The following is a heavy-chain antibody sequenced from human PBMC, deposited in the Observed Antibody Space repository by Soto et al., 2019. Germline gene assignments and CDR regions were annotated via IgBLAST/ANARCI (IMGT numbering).Heavy chain of an antibody. D-gene: IGHD4-17*01. CDR1: GYSFTSYW. J-gene: IGHJ5*02. CDR3: ARQEIEDYGDYLSWFDP. V-gene: IGHV5-51*01. Sequence: GESLKISCKGSGYSFTSYWIGWVRQMPGKGLEWMGIIYPGDSDTRYSPSFQGQVTISADKSISTAYLQWSSLKASDTAMYYCARQEIEDYGDYLSWFDPWGQGTLVTVS. CDR2: IYPGDSDT.